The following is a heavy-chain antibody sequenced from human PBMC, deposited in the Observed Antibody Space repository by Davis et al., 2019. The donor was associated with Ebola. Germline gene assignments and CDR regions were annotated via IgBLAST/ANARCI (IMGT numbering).Heavy chain of an antibody. CDR2: ISSSSSYI. D-gene: IGHD3-22*01. CDR1: GFTFSSYS. CDR3: AKDFSSGYRDY. V-gene: IGHV3-21*01. J-gene: IGHJ4*02. Sequence: GESLKISCAASGFTFSSYSMNWVRQAPGKGLEWVSSISSSSSYIYYADSVKGRFTISRDNAKNSLYMQMNSLRAEDTAVYYCAKDFSSGYRDYWGQGTLVTVSS.